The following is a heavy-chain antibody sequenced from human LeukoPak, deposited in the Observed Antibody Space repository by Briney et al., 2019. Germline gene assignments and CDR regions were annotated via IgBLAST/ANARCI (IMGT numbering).Heavy chain of an antibody. J-gene: IGHJ4*02. CDR2: MNPNSGNT. Sequence: GASVKVSCKASGYTVTSYDINWLRQATGQGLEWMGWMNPNSGNTGYAQKFQGRVTMTRNTSISTACMELSSLRSEDTAVYYCARGSIAARRDYWGQGTLVTVSS. CDR1: GYTVTSYD. V-gene: IGHV1-8*01. CDR3: ARGSIAARRDY. D-gene: IGHD6-6*01.